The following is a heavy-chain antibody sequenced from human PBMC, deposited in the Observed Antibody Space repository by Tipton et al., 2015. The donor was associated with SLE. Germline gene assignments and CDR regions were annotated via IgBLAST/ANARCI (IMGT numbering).Heavy chain of an antibody. Sequence: TLSLTCAVYGGSFSGYYWSWIRQPPGKGLEWIGEINHSGSTNYNPSLKSRVTISVDTSKNQFSLKLSSVTAADPAVYYCARGRLRDCMDVGGQGTTVTVSS. CDR3: ARGRLRDCMDV. CDR1: GGSFSGYY. CDR2: INHSGST. V-gene: IGHV4-34*01. J-gene: IGHJ6*02. D-gene: IGHD3-10*01.